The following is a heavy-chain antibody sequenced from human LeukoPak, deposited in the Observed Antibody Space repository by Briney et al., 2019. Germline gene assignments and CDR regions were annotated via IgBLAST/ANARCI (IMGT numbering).Heavy chain of an antibody. CDR3: GRGPDWYDILTGYYGSVDY. D-gene: IGHD3-9*01. CDR1: GYTFTNYY. CDR2: INPSGGST. J-gene: IGHJ4*02. V-gene: IGHV1-46*01. Sequence: ASVKVSCKASGYTFTNYYIHWVRQAPGQGLEWMGIINPSGGSTSYAQKFQGRVTMTRDTSTTTVYMELSRLRSDDTAVYYCGRGPDWYDILTGYYGSVDYWGQGTLVTVSS.